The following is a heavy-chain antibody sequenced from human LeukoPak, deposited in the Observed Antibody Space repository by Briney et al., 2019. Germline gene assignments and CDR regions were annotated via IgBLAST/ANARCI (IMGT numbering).Heavy chain of an antibody. CDR2: INHSGST. V-gene: IGHV4-34*01. CDR1: GGSLSGYY. Sequence: ASETLSLTCAVYGGSLSGYYWSWIRQPPGKGLEWIGEINHSGSTNYNPSLKSRVTISVDTSKNQFSLKLSSVTAADTAVYYCARGGTYYDYVWGSYRGYYFDYWGQGTLVTVSS. D-gene: IGHD3-16*01. J-gene: IGHJ4*02. CDR3: ARGGTYYDYVWGSYRGYYFDY.